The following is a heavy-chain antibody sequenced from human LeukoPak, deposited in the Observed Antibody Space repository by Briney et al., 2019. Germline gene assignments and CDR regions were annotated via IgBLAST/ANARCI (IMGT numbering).Heavy chain of an antibody. V-gene: IGHV3-30*04. Sequence: GGSLRLSCAASGFIFSSYAMHWVRQAPGKGLEWVAVISYDGSNKYYADSVKGRFTISRDNSKNTLYLQMNSLRAEDTAVYYCARVAGRWLQWGHFDYWGQGTLVTVSS. CDR2: ISYDGSNK. J-gene: IGHJ4*02. CDR3: ARVAGRWLQWGHFDY. CDR1: GFIFSSYA. D-gene: IGHD5-24*01.